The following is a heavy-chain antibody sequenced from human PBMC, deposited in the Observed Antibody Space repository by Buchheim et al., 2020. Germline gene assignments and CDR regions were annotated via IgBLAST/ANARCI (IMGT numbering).Heavy chain of an antibody. V-gene: IGHV3-23*01. Sequence: EVQLLESGGGLVQPGGSLRLSCAASGFTFSDYPMSWVRQAPGKGLEWVSTSSASSTYHAESVFGRFTISRDNSKKTLYLQMNSLRAEDTAVYYCAKDFSPSFSDFWSGYFWDYWGQGAL. CDR2: SSASST. D-gene: IGHD3-3*01. CDR3: AKDFSPSFSDFWSGYFWDY. CDR1: GFTFSDYP. J-gene: IGHJ4*02.